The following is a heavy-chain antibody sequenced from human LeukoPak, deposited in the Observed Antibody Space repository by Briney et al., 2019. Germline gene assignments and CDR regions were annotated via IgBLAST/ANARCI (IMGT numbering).Heavy chain of an antibody. J-gene: IGHJ3*02. CDR2: INSKSGDT. CDR3: ARDDGPSSTNALDI. V-gene: IGHV1-2*02. Sequence: ASVQVSCKASGYTFTDYYMHWVRQAPGQGLEWMGWINSKSGDTRYAQKFQGRVTMTRDTSFATVYMDLSRLTSDDTAVYYCARDDGPSSTNALDIWGEGTMVTVSS. CDR1: GYTFTDYY.